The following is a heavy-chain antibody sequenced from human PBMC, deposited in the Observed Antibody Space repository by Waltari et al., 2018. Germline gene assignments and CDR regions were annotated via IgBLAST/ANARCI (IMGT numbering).Heavy chain of an antibody. CDR3: ARHPAMTIMLWYFDL. CDR2: IYYSGRP. CDR1: GGSISSISYS. J-gene: IGHJ2*01. V-gene: IGHV4-39*01. D-gene: IGHD2-8*01. Sequence: QLQLQESGPGLVKPSETLSLTCTVSGGSISSISYSWGWIRQPPGKGLEWIGSIYYSGRPYYNPSLKRRVTISVDTSKNQFSLKLSSVTAADTAVYYCARHPAMTIMLWYFDLWGRGTLVTVSS.